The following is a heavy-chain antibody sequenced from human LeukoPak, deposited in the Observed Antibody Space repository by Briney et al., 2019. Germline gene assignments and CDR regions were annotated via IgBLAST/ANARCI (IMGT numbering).Heavy chain of an antibody. CDR2: ISVNGAST. CDR3: ARVYGSGSYYFFDF. J-gene: IGHJ4*02. V-gene: IGHV3-23*01. D-gene: IGHD3-10*01. Sequence: PGGSLRLSCAASGFTFSSYAMTWVRQAPGKGLEWVSAISVNGASTYYADSVKGRFTISRDSSKNTLFLQMNSLRAEDTAVYYCARVYGSGSYYFFDFWGQGILVTVSS. CDR1: GFTFSSYA.